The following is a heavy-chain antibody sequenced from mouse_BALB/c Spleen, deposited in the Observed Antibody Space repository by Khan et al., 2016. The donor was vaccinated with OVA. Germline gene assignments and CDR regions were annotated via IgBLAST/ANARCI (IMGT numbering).Heavy chain of an antibody. J-gene: IGHJ3*01. CDR2: IWTGGRT. D-gene: IGHD2-4*01. V-gene: IGHV2-9*02. Sequence: QVQLKESGPGLVAPSLSLSITCTVSGFSLTNYGVHWIRQPPGKGLEWLGVIWTGGRTNYNSALMSRLSISKDNSKSQVFLKMNSLQIDDTAIYYCARSYDYGVGGFTYWGQGTLVTVSA. CDR3: ARSYDYGVGGFTY. CDR1: GFSLTNYG.